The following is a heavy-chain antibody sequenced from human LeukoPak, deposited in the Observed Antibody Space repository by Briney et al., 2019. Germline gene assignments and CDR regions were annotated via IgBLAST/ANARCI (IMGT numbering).Heavy chain of an antibody. CDR1: GGTFSSYA. D-gene: IGHD3-22*01. Sequence: SVKVSCKASGGTFSSYAISWVRQAPGQGLEWMGGIIPIFGTANYAQKFQGRVTITADESTSTAHMELSSLRSEDTAVYYCARFGPYYYDSSGYFPTPANWFDPWGQGTLVTVSS. CDR3: ARFGPYYYDSSGYFPTPANWFDP. J-gene: IGHJ5*02. CDR2: IIPIFGTA. V-gene: IGHV1-69*13.